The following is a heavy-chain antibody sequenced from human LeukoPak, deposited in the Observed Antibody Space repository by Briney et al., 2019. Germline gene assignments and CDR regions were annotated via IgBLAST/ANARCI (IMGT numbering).Heavy chain of an antibody. V-gene: IGHV3-30*04. D-gene: IGHD5-12*01. Sequence: GGSLRLSCAASGFTFSSYAMHWVRQAPGKGLEWVAVISYDGSNKYYADSVKGRFTISRDNSKNTLYLQMNSLRAEDTAVYYCARGGRGATIGRTWFDPWGQGTLVTVSS. CDR3: ARGGRGATIGRTWFDP. J-gene: IGHJ5*02. CDR2: ISYDGSNK. CDR1: GFTFSSYA.